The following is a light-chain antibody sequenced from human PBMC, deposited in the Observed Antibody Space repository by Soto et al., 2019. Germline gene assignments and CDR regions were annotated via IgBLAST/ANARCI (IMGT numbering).Light chain of an antibody. J-gene: IGKJ5*01. V-gene: IGKV4-1*01. CDR2: WAS. CDR1: QSLLYSANNKIY. Sequence: DIVMTQSPDSLPVSLGERATINCKSSQSLLYSANNKIYLAWYQQKPGQPPKLLIYWASTRESGVPERFSGSGSGTDFTLTISSLQAEDVAVYYCQQYYSTPITFGQGTRLEIK. CDR3: QQYYSTPIT.